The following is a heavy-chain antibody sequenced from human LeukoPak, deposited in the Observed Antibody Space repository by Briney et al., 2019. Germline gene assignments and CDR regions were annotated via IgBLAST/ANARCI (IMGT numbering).Heavy chain of an antibody. D-gene: IGHD5-18*01. CDR2: INHSGNT. CDR1: GGSFSGYY. J-gene: IGHJ4*02. V-gene: IGHV4-34*01. Sequence: SETLSLTCAVYGGSFSGYYWSWIRQAPGKGLEWIGEINHSGNTNYNPSLKSRVTISVDTSKNQFSLKLTSVTAADTAVYYCATESWIQGEDYWGQGTLVTVSS. CDR3: ATESWIQGEDY.